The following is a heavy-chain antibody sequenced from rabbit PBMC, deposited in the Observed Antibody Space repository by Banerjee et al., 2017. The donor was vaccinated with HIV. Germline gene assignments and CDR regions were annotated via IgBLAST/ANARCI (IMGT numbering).Heavy chain of an antibody. CDR2: IDAGSGGST. V-gene: IGHV1S45*01. CDR3: ARDLAAVTGWNFGL. J-gene: IGHJ4*01. CDR1: GFSFSNSYV. D-gene: IGHD7-1*01. Sequence: QEQLVESGGGLVKPEGSLTLTCKASGFSFSNSYVMCWVRQAPGKGLEWIACIDAGSGGSTYYASWAKGLFTISRSSSTTVTLQMTSLTAADTASYFCARDLAAVTGWNFGLWGQGTLVTVS.